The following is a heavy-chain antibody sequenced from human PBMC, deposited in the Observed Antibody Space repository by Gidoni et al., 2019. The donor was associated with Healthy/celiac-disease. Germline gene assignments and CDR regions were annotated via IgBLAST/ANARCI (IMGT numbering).Heavy chain of an antibody. Sequence: QVQLQESGPGLVKPSETLSLTCAVSGYSISSGYYWGWIRQPPGKGLEWIGSIYHSGSTYYNPSLKSRVTISVDTSKNQFSLKLSSVTAADTAVYYCARNYYDSSGDWYFDLWGRGTLVTVSS. J-gene: IGHJ2*01. D-gene: IGHD3-22*01. CDR1: GYSISSGYY. CDR3: ARNYYDSSGDWYFDL. CDR2: IYHSGST. V-gene: IGHV4-38-2*01.